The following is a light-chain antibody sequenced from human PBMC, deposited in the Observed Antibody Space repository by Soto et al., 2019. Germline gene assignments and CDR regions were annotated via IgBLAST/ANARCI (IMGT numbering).Light chain of an antibody. Sequence: QSVLTQPASVSGSPGQSITISCTGTISDIGGYNFISWYQHHPGKATKLVIYDVNNRPSGISYRFSGSKSDNTASLTISGLQAEDEADYYCASYTRTTTLVFGGGTKLTAL. CDR3: ASYTRTTTLV. CDR1: ISDIGGYNF. V-gene: IGLV2-14*01. J-gene: IGLJ2*01. CDR2: DVN.